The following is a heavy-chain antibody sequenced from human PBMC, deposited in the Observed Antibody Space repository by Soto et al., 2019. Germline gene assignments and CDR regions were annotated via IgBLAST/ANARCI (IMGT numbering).Heavy chain of an antibody. J-gene: IGHJ6*02. Sequence: SATLSLTCTVSGGSISSGGYYWSWIRQHPGKGLEWIGYIYYSGSTYYNPSLKSRVTISVDTSKNQFSLKLSSVTAADTAVYYCAIDSPPRYDILTGYPTGYGMDIWGQGTTVTVSS. CDR1: GGSISSGGYY. D-gene: IGHD3-9*01. V-gene: IGHV4-31*03. CDR3: AIDSPPRYDILTGYPTGYGMDI. CDR2: IYYSGST.